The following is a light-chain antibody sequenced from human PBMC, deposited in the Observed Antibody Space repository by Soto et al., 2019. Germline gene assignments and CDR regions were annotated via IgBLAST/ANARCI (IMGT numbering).Light chain of an antibody. V-gene: IGKV3-20*01. J-gene: IGKJ5*01. CDR1: QSVTSNY. Sequence: EIVLTQSPGILSLSPGERATLSCRASQSVTSNYLAWYQHKPGQAPRLLIYGASSRATGIPDRFSGSGSGTDFTLTIRRLQPADFAVYYCQHYGRSLPITFGQGTRLEIK. CDR2: GAS. CDR3: QHYGRSLPIT.